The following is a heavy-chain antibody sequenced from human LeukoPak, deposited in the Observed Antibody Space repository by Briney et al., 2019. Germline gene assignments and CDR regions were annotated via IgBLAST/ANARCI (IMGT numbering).Heavy chain of an antibody. Sequence: SETLSLTRAVYGGPFSGYYWTWIRQPPGKGLEGIGEMNPSGSTNYNPSLKSRVTISVDTSKNQFSLKLSSVTAADTAVYYCARGRQDVTMIVVVMTAVSYYLDVWGKGTTVTVS. D-gene: IGHD3-22*01. V-gene: IGHV4-34*01. CDR3: ARGRQDVTMIVVVMTAVSYYLDV. CDR2: MNPSGST. CDR1: GGPFSGYY. J-gene: IGHJ6*03.